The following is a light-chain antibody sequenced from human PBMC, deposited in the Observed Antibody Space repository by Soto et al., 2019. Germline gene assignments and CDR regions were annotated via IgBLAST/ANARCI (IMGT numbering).Light chain of an antibody. V-gene: IGLV2-8*01. CDR1: SSDVGGYNL. CDR3: SSYSGSDNFVV. CDR2: EVI. J-gene: IGLJ2*01. Sequence: QSVLTQPPSASGSPGQSVTISCAGTSSDVGGYNLVSWYQQHPGKAPKLMIYEVIKRPSGVPDRFSGSKSGNMASLTVSGLHAEDEADYYCSSYSGSDNFVVFGGGTKVSVL.